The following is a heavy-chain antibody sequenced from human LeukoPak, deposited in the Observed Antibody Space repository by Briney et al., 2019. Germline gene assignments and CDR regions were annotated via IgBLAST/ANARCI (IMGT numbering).Heavy chain of an antibody. D-gene: IGHD6-13*01. J-gene: IGHJ4*02. CDR1: GYPFIGYY. CDR2: INTNTGNP. CDR3: ARQSIISWYVGAY. Sequence: GASVKVSCKASGYPFIGYYIHWVRQAPGQGLEWMGWINTNTGNPTYAQGFTGRFVFSLDTSVSTAYLQISSLKAEDTAVYYCARQSIISWYVGAYWGQGTLVTVSS. V-gene: IGHV7-4-1*02.